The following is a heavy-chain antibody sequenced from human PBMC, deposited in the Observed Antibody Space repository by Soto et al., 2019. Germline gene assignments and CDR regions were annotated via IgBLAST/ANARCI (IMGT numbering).Heavy chain of an antibody. V-gene: IGHV3-23*01. Sequence: VGSLRLSCAASGFTFSCDAMSWVRQAPGKGLEWVSAISGSGGSTYYADSVKGRFTISRDNSKNTLYLQMNSLRAEDTAVYYCAKARLPGYSSSWTPFDYWGQGTLVTVSS. D-gene: IGHD6-13*01. J-gene: IGHJ4*02. CDR3: AKARLPGYSSSWTPFDY. CDR2: ISGSGGST. CDR1: GFTFSCDA.